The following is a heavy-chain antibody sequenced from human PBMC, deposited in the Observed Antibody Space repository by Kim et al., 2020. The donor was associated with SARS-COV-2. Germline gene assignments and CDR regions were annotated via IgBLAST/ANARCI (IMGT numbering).Heavy chain of an antibody. CDR3: VNWQLGRSY. V-gene: IGHV3-72*01. CDR2: TKNKADDYTT. CDR1: GFTLSDHY. Sequence: GGSLRLSCAASGFTLSDHYMDWVRQAPGKGLEWVGRTKNKADDYTTEYAASVKGRFTISRDDSKNSVCLQMNSLKTEDTAVYYCVNWQLGRSYWGQGTLVTVSS. D-gene: IGHD6-13*01. J-gene: IGHJ4*02.